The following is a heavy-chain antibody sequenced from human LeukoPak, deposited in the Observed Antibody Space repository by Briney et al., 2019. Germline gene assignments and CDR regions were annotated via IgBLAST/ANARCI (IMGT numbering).Heavy chain of an antibody. D-gene: IGHD4-17*01. CDR1: NFSISSGYY. CDR3: ARDEVAYGLDY. CDR2: IYHGGST. J-gene: IGHJ4*02. Sequence: QPSETLSLTCTVSNFSISSGYYWGWIRQSPGQGLEWIGRIYHGGSTYYNPSLRSRVIVSVDTSRNHFSLKMRSVTAADTAVYYCARDEVAYGLDYWGQGTLVTVSS. V-gene: IGHV4-38-2*02.